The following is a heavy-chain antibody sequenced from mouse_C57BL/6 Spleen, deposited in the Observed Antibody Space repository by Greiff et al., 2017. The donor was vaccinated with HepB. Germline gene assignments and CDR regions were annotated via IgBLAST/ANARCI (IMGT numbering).Heavy chain of an antibody. J-gene: IGHJ2*01. CDR1: GYAFTNYL. CDR3: ARNYYGSSYYFDY. Sequence: VQLQQSGAELVRPGTSVKVSCKASGYAFTNYLIEWVKQRPGQGLEWIGVINPGSGGTNYNEKFKGKATLTADKSSSTAYMQLSSLTSEDSAVYLCARNYYGSSYYFDYWGQGTTLTVSS. D-gene: IGHD1-1*01. CDR2: INPGSGGT. V-gene: IGHV1-54*01.